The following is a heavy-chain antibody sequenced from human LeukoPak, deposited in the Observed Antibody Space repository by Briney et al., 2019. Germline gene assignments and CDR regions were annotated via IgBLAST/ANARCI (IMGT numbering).Heavy chain of an antibody. J-gene: IGHJ5*02. CDR2: INPNSGGT. V-gene: IGHV1-2*02. CDR3: ARADRLDGSPYLIGP. CDR1: GYSFSDYY. Sequence: ASVKVSCKTSGYSFSDYYMHWVRQAPGQGLEWMGWINPNSGGTSTAQKFQGRITMTRDTSITTVYMEVSWLTSDDTAIYYCARADRLDGSPYLIGPWGQGTLVTVSS. D-gene: IGHD1-26*01.